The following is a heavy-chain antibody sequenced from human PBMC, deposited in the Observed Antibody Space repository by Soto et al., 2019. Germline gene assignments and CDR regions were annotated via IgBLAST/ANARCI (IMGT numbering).Heavy chain of an antibody. D-gene: IGHD3-3*01. CDR3: AKTQTFNGYYGGFDA. J-gene: IGHJ4*02. Sequence: LRLSCAATGFSFAGYALTWVRQAPGKGLEWLSAVSGGGASTYYADSVRGRFSISRDVSGNMIYLQLNRLTAGDTATYYCAKTQTFNGYYGGFDAWGQGTRVTVSS. CDR2: VSGGGAST. V-gene: IGHV3-23*01. CDR1: GFSFAGYA.